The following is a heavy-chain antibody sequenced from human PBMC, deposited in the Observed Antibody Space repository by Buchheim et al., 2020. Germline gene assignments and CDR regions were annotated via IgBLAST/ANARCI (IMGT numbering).Heavy chain of an antibody. D-gene: IGHD6-19*01. CDR3: ARDRVNSSGWSRDWFDP. CDR2: INPNSGGT. Sequence: QVQLVQSGAEVKKPGASVKVSCKASGYTFTGYYMHWVRQAPGQGLEWMGWINPNSGGTNYAQKFQGRVTMTRDTSISPAYMELSRLRSDDTAVYYCARDRVNSSGWSRDWFDPWGQGTL. J-gene: IGHJ5*02. V-gene: IGHV1-2*02. CDR1: GYTFTGYY.